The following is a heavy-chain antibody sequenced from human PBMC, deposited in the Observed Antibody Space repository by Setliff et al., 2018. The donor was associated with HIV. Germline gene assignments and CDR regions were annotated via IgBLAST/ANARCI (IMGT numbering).Heavy chain of an antibody. CDR3: ARDIVVVVAAPDAFDI. J-gene: IGHJ3*02. CDR2: VNPYSGNS. Sequence: ASVKVSCKPSGYYFATYDINWVRQAAGQGLEWMGWVNPYSGNSGYAQRFHGRLTMTRDTSRGTAHMELRSLRSEDTAVYYCARDIVVVVAAPDAFDIWGQGTMVTVSS. D-gene: IGHD2-15*01. CDR1: GYYFATYD. V-gene: IGHV1-8*02.